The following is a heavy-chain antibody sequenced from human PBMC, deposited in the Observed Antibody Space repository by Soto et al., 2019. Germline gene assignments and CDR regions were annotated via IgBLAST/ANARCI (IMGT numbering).Heavy chain of an antibody. V-gene: IGHV1-18*01. Sequence: ASVKVSCKASGYTFTSYGISWVRQAPGQGLEWMGWISAYNGNTNYAQKLQGRVTMTTDTSTSTAYMELRSLRSDDTAVYYCASSIVPAATHNIYYYYMDVWGKGTTVTVSS. D-gene: IGHD2-2*01. J-gene: IGHJ6*03. CDR3: ASSIVPAATHNIYYYYMDV. CDR1: GYTFTSYG. CDR2: ISAYNGNT.